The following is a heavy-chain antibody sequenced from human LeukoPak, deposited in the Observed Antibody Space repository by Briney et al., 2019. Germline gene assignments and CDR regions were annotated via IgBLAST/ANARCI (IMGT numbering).Heavy chain of an antibody. V-gene: IGHV4-34*01. J-gene: IGHJ4*02. Sequence: SEXXXXTCAVYGGSFSGYYWSWLRQPPGKGLEWIGEINHSGSTNYNPSLKSRVTISVETSKKKFSLKLSSVTAADTAVYYCAGGGDYGDYYFDYWGQGTLVTVSS. CDR1: GGSFSGYY. D-gene: IGHD4-17*01. CDR3: AGGGDYGDYYFDY. CDR2: INHSGST.